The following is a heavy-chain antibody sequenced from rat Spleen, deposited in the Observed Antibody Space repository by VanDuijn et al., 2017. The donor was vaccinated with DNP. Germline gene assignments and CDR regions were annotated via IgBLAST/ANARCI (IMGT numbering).Heavy chain of an antibody. D-gene: IGHD4-6*01. V-gene: IGHV3-1*01. Sequence: EVQLQESGPGLVKPSQSLSLTCSVTGYSITSNYWGWIRKFPGNKMEWIGHISYSGSTSYNPSLKSRISITRDTSKNQFFLHLNSVTTEDTATYSCATALGDYWGRGVMVTVSS. CDR2: ISYSGST. CDR3: ATALGDY. CDR1: GYSITSNY. J-gene: IGHJ2*01.